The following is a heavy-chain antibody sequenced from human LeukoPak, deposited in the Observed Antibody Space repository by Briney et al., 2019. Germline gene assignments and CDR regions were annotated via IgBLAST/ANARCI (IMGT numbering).Heavy chain of an antibody. CDR3: ARGGYYDSSGYYRIPGSDIDY. D-gene: IGHD3-22*01. CDR2: IYHSGST. V-gene: IGHV4-38-2*02. J-gene: IGHJ4*02. Sequence: SETLSLTCTVSGYSISSGYYWGWIRQPPGKGLEWIGGIYHSGSTYYNPSLKSRVTISADTSKNQFSLKLSSVTAADTAVYYCARGGYYDSSGYYRIPGSDIDYWGQGTLVTVSS. CDR1: GYSISSGYY.